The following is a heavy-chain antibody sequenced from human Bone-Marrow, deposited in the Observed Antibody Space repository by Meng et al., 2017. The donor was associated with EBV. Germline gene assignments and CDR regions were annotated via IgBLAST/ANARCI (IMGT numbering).Heavy chain of an antibody. Sequence: QVELVECGRGVVQAGRSLRLSCVASGFTFSRFSMHGVRLLPGKGLESVAVISNDGTNEYYADSVKGRFTISRDNPKSTLYLQMNSLRAEDTALYYCARDGGGGYNMIDYWGQGTLVTVSS. D-gene: IGHD5-24*01. J-gene: IGHJ4*02. CDR2: ISNDGTNE. V-gene: IGHV3-30-3*01. CDR1: GFTFSRFS. CDR3: ARDGGGGYNMIDY.